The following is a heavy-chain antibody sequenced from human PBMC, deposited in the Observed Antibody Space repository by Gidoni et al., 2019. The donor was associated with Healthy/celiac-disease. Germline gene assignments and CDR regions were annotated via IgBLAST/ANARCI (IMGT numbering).Heavy chain of an antibody. CDR2: IYYSVST. V-gene: IGHV4-31*01. D-gene: IGHD2-8*01. J-gene: IGHJ3*02. CDR1: GGPISRGGYY. CDR3: ARGRASVLGAFDI. Sequence: QVQLQESGPGRVKPSQTLSLTCTVSGGPISRGGYYLSWIRPPPGKGLEWIGYIYYSVSTYYNPSLKSLVTISVDTSKNQFSLKLSSVTAADTAVYYCARGRASVLGAFDIWGQGTMVTVSS.